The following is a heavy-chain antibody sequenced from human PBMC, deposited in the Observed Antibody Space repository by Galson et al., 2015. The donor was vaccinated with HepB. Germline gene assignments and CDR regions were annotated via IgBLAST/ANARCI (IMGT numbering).Heavy chain of an antibody. CDR2: INHSGNT. CDR3: AGLPVAGMFDP. V-gene: IGHV4-34*01. D-gene: IGHD6-19*01. CDR1: GGSLSGYY. J-gene: IGHJ5*02. Sequence: SETLSLTCAVYGGSLSGYYWSWIRQPPGKGLEWIGEINHSGNTDYNPSLKSRVTISVDTSKNQFSLKLTSVTAADTAVYYCAGLPVAGMFDPWGQGTLVTVSS.